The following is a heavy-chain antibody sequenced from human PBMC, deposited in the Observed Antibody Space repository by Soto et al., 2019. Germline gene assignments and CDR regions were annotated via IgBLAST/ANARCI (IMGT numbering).Heavy chain of an antibody. CDR2: IYYSGST. D-gene: IGHD1-1*01. CDR3: TRGPSLEDFLDY. V-gene: IGHV4-39*07. J-gene: IGHJ4*02. CDR1: GGSISSSSYY. Sequence: PSETLSLTCIVSGGSISSSSYYWVWIRQPPGKGLEWIGRIYYSGSTHYNPSLKSRATISVDKSKNQFSLDLYSVTAADTAVYFCTRGPSLEDFLDYWGQGTLVTVSS.